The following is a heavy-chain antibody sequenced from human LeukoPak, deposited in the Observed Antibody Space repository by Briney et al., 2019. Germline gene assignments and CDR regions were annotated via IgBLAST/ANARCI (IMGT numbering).Heavy chain of an antibody. CDR2: ISSDGSDK. D-gene: IGHD1-26*01. J-gene: IGHJ4*02. CDR3: AKERLGATTPNPDY. V-gene: IGHV3-30*18. Sequence: PGGSLRLSCAASGFTFSTYGMHWVRQAPGKGLEWVAVISSDGSDKYYTDSVKSRFTISRDNSKNTLYLQMSSLRADDTALYYCAKERLGATTPNPDYWGQGTLVTVSS. CDR1: GFTFSTYG.